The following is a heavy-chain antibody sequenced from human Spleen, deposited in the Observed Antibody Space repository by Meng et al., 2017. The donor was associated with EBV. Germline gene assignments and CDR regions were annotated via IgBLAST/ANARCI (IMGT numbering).Heavy chain of an antibody. CDR1: GGSISRSNL. D-gene: IGHD2-2*01. CDR2: IYHSGST. Sequence: VHLHESGPGLVKPSGTLSLTGAVSGGSISRSNLWRWVRQPPGKGLEWIGEIYHSGSTNYNPSLKSRVTISVDKSKNQFSLKLSSVTAADTAVYYCARDSTMPENWFDPWGQGTLVTVSS. J-gene: IGHJ5*02. V-gene: IGHV4-4*02. CDR3: ARDSTMPENWFDP.